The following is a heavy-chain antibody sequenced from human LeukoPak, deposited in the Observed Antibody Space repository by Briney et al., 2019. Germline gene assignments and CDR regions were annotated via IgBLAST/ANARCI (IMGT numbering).Heavy chain of an antibody. Sequence: PLETLSLTCTVPSGSISSYYWNCIRQPPGKGLEWIGYIYYSGSTNYNPSLKSRVTISVDTSKNQFSLRLSSVTAADTAVYYCARESLGYDFDYWGQGTLVTVSS. CDR2: IYYSGST. CDR3: ARESLGYDFDY. D-gene: IGHD5-12*01. V-gene: IGHV4-59*01. CDR1: SGSISSYY. J-gene: IGHJ4*02.